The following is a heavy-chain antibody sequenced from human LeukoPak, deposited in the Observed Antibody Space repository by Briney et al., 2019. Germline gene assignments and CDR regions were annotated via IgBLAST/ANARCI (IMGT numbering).Heavy chain of an antibody. D-gene: IGHD1-26*01. CDR1: GYTFTASN. CDR3: AREGSSGY. J-gene: IGHJ4*02. V-gene: IGHV1-2*02. Sequence: GASVKVSCKASGYTFTASNIHWVRQAPGQGLEWMGWISPNNGATTYAQNFQGRVIMTRDTSISTVYIELSRLTSDDTAVYFCAREGSSGYWGQGTLVTVSS. CDR2: ISPNNGAT.